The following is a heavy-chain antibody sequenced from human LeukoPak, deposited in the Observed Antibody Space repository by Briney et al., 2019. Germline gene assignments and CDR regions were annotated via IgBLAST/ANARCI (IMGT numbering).Heavy chain of an antibody. CDR2: AFYNGDT. Sequence: PSETLSLTCTVSGGSIIGSSYYWGWIRQPPGKGLEWIGSAFYNGDTYYKSSLKSRVTISVDTSKNQFSLKLSSVTAADTAVYYCGRLRGAMTTVTSGFDYWGQGTLVTVSS. CDR3: GRLRGAMTTVTSGFDY. J-gene: IGHJ4*02. V-gene: IGHV4-39*01. CDR1: GGSIIGSSYY. D-gene: IGHD4-17*01.